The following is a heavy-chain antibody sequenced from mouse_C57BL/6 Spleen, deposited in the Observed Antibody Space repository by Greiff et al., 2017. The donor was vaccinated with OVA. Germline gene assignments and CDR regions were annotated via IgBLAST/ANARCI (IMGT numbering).Heavy chain of an antibody. J-gene: IGHJ3*01. D-gene: IGHD2-5*01. CDR2: IDPSDSYT. CDR3: ARAYSNPAWFAY. Sequence: VQLQQPGAELVMPGASVKLSCKASGYTFTSYWMHWVKQRPGQGLEWIGEIDPSDSYTNYNQKFKGKSTLTVDKSSSTAYMQLSSLTSEDSAVYYCARAYSNPAWFAYWGQGTLVTVSA. CDR1: GYTFTSYW. V-gene: IGHV1-69*01.